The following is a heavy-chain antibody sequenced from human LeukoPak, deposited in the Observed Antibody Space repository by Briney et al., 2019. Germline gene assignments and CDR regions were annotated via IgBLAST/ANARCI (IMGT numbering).Heavy chain of an antibody. CDR1: GGSISSSSYY. Sequence: SETLSLTCTVSGGSISSSSYYWGWIRQPPGKGLEWIGSIYYSGNTYYNPSLKSRVTISVDTSKNQFSLKLSSVTAADTAVYYCARGELWFGEISGVFFDYWGQGTLVTVSS. J-gene: IGHJ4*02. CDR2: IYYSGNT. D-gene: IGHD3-10*01. V-gene: IGHV4-39*07. CDR3: ARGELWFGEISGVFFDY.